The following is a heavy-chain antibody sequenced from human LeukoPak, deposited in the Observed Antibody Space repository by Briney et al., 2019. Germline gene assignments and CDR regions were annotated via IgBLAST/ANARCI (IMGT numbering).Heavy chain of an antibody. CDR3: TSSSSGWPHFDY. Sequence: GGSLRLSCAASGFTFSGSAMHWVRQASGKGLEWVGRIRSKANSYATAYAASVKGRFTISRDDSKDTAYLQMNSLKTEDTAVYYCTSSSSGWPHFDYWGQGTLVTVSS. CDR2: IRSKANSYAT. CDR1: GFTFSGSA. J-gene: IGHJ4*02. D-gene: IGHD6-19*01. V-gene: IGHV3-73*01.